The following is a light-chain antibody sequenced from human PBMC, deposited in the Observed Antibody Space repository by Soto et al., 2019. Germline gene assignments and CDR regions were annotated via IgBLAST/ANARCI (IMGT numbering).Light chain of an antibody. CDR3: SSYTTSSALQV. CDR1: RSDVGSYNL. Sequence: QSALTQPASVSGSPGQSITIPCTGTRSDVGSYNLVSWYQQHPGQAPKLIIYGVNNRPSGVSNRFSGSKSGNTASLTISGLQADDEADYYCSSYTTSSALQVFGTGTKLTVL. V-gene: IGLV2-14*02. CDR2: GVN. J-gene: IGLJ1*01.